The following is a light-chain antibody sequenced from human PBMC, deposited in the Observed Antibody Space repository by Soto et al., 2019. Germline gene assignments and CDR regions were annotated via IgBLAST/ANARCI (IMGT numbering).Light chain of an antibody. CDR2: KAT. Sequence: DIQMTQSPSTLSAFVGDRVTITCRASQSLSGWLAWYQQKPGKAPKLLIRKATSLESGVPSRYSGRGSGTEFTLTISSLQPDDSATYHCQHYNGYPITFGGGTKVGIK. J-gene: IGKJ4*01. CDR3: QHYNGYPIT. V-gene: IGKV1-5*03. CDR1: QSLSGW.